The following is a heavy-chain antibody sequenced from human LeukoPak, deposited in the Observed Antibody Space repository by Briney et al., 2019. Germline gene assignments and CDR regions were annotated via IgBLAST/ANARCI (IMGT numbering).Heavy chain of an antibody. Sequence: PGGSLRLSCAGSGFKFKIYFMFWVRQAPGKGLEWVAVISYDGSNKYYADSVKGRFTISRDNSKNTLYLQMNSLRAEDTAVYYCARDPYCSGGSCYSVDYWGQGTLVTVSS. CDR2: ISYDGSNK. J-gene: IGHJ4*02. CDR3: ARDPYCSGGSCYSVDY. V-gene: IGHV3-30*03. D-gene: IGHD2-15*01. CDR1: GFKFKIYF.